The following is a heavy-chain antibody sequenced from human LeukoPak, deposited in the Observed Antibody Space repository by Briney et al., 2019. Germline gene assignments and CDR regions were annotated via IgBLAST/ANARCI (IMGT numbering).Heavy chain of an antibody. Sequence: PSETLSLTCTVSGGSISSSSYYWGWIRQPPGKGLEWIGSIYYSGSTYYHPSLKSRVTISVDTSKNQFSLKLSSVTAADTAVYYCARLGPNVALLWFGESPKHTIRFDPWGQGTLVTVSS. CDR1: GGSISSSSYY. CDR2: IYYSGST. J-gene: IGHJ5*02. CDR3: ARLGPNVALLWFGESPKHTIRFDP. V-gene: IGHV4-39*01. D-gene: IGHD3-10*01.